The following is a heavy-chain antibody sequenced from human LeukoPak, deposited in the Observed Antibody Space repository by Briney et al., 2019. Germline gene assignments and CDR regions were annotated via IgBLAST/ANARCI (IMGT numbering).Heavy chain of an antibody. CDR3: AKDRYSSSYSAGYYFDY. Sequence: GGSLRLSCAASGFTFSSYAMSWVRQAPGKGLEWVSAISGSGGSTYYADSVKGRFTISRDNSKNTLYLQMNSLRAEDTAVYYCAKDRYSSSYSAGYYFDYWGQGTLVTVSS. CDR1: GFTFSSYA. D-gene: IGHD6-6*01. CDR2: ISGSGGST. V-gene: IGHV3-23*01. J-gene: IGHJ4*02.